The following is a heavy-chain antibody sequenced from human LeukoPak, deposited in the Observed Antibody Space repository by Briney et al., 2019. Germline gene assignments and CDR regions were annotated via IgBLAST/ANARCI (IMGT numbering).Heavy chain of an antibody. CDR2: ISGSGGST. CDR1: GFTFSSYA. J-gene: IGHJ4*02. CDR3: AKDGPYCSGGSCFED. D-gene: IGHD2-15*01. V-gene: IGHV3-23*01. Sequence: GGSLRLSCAASGFTFSSYAMNWVRQAPGKGLEWVSAISGSGGSTYYADSVKGRFTISRDNSKNTLYLQMNSLRAEDTAVYYCAKDGPYCSGGSCFEDWGQGTLVTVSS.